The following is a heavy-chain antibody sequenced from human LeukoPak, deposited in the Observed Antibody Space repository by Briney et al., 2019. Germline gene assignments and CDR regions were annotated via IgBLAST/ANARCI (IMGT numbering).Heavy chain of an antibody. CDR3: ARNLRFLEWFPSSLFDY. CDR2: ISYDGSNK. CDR1: GFTFSSYA. Sequence: PGRSLRLSCAASGFTFSSYAMHWVRQAPGKGLEWVAAISYDGSNKYYADSVKGRFTISRDNSKNTLYLQTNSLRAEDTAVYYCARNLRFLEWFPSSLFDYWGQGTLVTVSS. V-gene: IGHV3-30-3*01. J-gene: IGHJ4*02. D-gene: IGHD3-3*01.